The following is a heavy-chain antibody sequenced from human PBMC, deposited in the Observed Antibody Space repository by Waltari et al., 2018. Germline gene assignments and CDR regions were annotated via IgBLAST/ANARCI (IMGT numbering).Heavy chain of an antibody. CDR2: ISPNSGGT. J-gene: IGHJ4*02. V-gene: IGHV1-2*02. Sequence: QVQLVQSGAEVKKPGASVNVSCKTSGYTFTAYYIYWVRQAPGQGLEWMGWISPNSGGTNYAQKFQGRVTLTMDTSISTAFMQLNRLISDDSAMYYCATAPDGFQILNWGQGTLVTVSS. CDR3: ATAPDGFQILN. CDR1: GYTFTAYY. D-gene: IGHD5-12*01.